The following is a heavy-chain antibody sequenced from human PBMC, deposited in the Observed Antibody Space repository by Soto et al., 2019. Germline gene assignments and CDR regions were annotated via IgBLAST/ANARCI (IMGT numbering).Heavy chain of an antibody. CDR3: ARSSGGSGKLWNYYGMDV. D-gene: IGHD3-10*01. Sequence: GGSLRLSCTASGFTFSSYAMSWVRQAPGKGLEWVSLISGGSSGTYYADSVKGRFTISRDNAKNSLYLQMNSLRAEDTAVYYCARSSGGSGKLWNYYGMDVWGQGTTVTVSS. CDR1: GFTFSSYA. J-gene: IGHJ6*02. V-gene: IGHV3-23*01. CDR2: ISGGSSGT.